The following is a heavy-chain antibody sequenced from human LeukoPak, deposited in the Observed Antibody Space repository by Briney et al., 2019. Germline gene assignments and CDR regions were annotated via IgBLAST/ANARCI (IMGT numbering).Heavy chain of an antibody. CDR1: GYTFTSYG. D-gene: IGHD1-1*01. Sequence: GASVKVSCEASGYTFTSYGVSWVRQSPGQGLEWMGWISAYNGNTNYAQKLQGRVTMTTDTSTSTAYMELRSLRSDDTAVYYCARMGGYNWNDGAFDIWGQGTMVTVSS. V-gene: IGHV1-18*01. CDR2: ISAYNGNT. J-gene: IGHJ3*02. CDR3: ARMGGYNWNDGAFDI.